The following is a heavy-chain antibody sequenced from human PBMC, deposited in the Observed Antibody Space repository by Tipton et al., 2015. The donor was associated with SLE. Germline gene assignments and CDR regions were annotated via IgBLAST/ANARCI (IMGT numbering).Heavy chain of an antibody. CDR2: ISYDGSNK. V-gene: IGHV3-30*04. J-gene: IGHJ6*02. Sequence: SLRLSCAASGFAFSSYSMYWVRQAPGKGLEWVAVISYDGSNKYYADSVKGRFTISRDNSKNTLYLQMNSLRAEDTAVYYCARDPGIRVVVISYGMDVWGQGTTVTVSS. CDR1: GFAFSSYS. CDR3: ARDPGIRVVVISYGMDV. D-gene: IGHD3-22*01.